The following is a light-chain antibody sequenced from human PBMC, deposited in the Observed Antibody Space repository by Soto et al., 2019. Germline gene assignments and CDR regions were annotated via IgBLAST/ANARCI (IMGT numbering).Light chain of an antibody. V-gene: IGLV2-11*01. CDR1: DVGDYNY. J-gene: IGLJ3*02. CDR2: DVS. Sequence: QSALAQPRSVSESPGQSVTLSWDVGDYNYVSWYQQHPGKAPKLMIYDVSQRPSGVPDRFSGSKSGNTASLTISGLQAEDEADYHCCSYADSRWVFGGGTKVTVL. CDR3: CSYADSRWV.